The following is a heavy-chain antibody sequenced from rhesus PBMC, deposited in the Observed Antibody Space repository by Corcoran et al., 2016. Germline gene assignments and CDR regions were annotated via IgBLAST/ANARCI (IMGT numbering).Heavy chain of an antibody. CDR2: IYGSDGNT. CDR3: ARDHTGSFDS. V-gene: IGHV4-169*02. J-gene: IGHJ4*01. Sequence: QVQLQESGPGLVKPSETLSVTCAVSGDSISGNYWSWICQAPGKGLEWIGYIYGSDGNTNYNPSLQTRVTLSVDTSQNHFSLRVTSVTAADTAVYFCARDHTGSFDSWGQGLLVTV. CDR1: GDSISGNY. D-gene: IGHD2-21*01.